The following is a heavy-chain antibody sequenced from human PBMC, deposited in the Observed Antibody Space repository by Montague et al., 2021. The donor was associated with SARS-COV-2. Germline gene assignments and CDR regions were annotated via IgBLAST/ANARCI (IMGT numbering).Heavy chain of an antibody. Sequence: SETLSLTCTMSGGSITYSSYYWGRIRLPPGKGLEWIGSIYYSGTAYYNASLKSRVTMSLDMSKNQSSLRLKSTTAADTAVYFCARASFYYGSGSHYNNWFDSWGQGTVVTVSS. CDR1: GGSITYSSYY. D-gene: IGHD3-10*01. CDR3: ARASFYYGSGSHYNNWFDS. J-gene: IGHJ5*01. CDR2: IYYSGTA. V-gene: IGHV4-39*07.